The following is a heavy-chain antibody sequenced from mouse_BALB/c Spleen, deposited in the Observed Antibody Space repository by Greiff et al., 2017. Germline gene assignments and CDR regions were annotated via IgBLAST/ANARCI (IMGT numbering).Heavy chain of an antibody. CDR1: GYSFTSYY. V-gene: IGHV1S135*01. CDR2: IDPFNGGT. Sequence: EVQLQQSGPELMKPGASVKISCKASGYSFTSYYMHWVKQSHGKSLEWIGYIDPFNGGTSYNQKFKGKATLTVDKSSSTAYMHLSSLTSEDSAVYYCARNALRLRGYWYFDVWGAGTTVTVSS. CDR3: ARNALRLRGYWYFDV. D-gene: IGHD1-2*01. J-gene: IGHJ1*01.